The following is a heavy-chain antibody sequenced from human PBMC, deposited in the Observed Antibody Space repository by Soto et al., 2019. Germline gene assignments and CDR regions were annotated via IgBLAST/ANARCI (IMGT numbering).Heavy chain of an antibody. CDR2: IRSKANSYAT. V-gene: IGHV3-73*01. CDR1: GFTFSGSA. CDR3: TRLGVTVTTEPDDYYYYMDV. D-gene: IGHD4-4*01. Sequence: PGGSLRLSCAASGFTFSGSAMHWVRQASGKGLEWVGRIRSKANSYATAYAASVKGRLTISRDDSKNTAYLQMNSLKTEDTAVYYCTRLGVTVTTEPDDYYYYMDVWGKGTTVTVSS. J-gene: IGHJ6*03.